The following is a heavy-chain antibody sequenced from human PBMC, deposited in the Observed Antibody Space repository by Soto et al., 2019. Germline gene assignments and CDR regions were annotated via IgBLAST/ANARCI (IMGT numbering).Heavy chain of an antibody. Sequence: SETLSLTCTVPGGSMSRYYWTWIRQPPGKGLEWIGNIHYTGSTNYNPSLKSRVTILLGTSTSQFSLKVSSVTAADTAVYYCARDLTISSTDGPLDPWGHGTLVTVS. V-gene: IGHV4-59*01. J-gene: IGHJ5*02. CDR1: GGSMSRYY. CDR2: IHYTGST. CDR3: ARDLTISSTDGPLDP. D-gene: IGHD1-1*01.